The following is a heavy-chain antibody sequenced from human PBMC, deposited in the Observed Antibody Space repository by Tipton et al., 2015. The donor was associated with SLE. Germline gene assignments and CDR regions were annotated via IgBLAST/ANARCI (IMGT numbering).Heavy chain of an antibody. CDR1: GYSISSGYY. D-gene: IGHD6-13*01. CDR2: IFHTGST. Sequence: TLSLTCAVSGYSISSGYYWGWIRQPPGKGLEWIATIFHTGSTYYNPSLKSRVTISVDTSKNQFSLRVSSVIAADTAVYYCARMFRAASGGFDYWGQGTLVTASS. CDR3: ARMFRAASGGFDY. J-gene: IGHJ4*02. V-gene: IGHV4-38-2*01.